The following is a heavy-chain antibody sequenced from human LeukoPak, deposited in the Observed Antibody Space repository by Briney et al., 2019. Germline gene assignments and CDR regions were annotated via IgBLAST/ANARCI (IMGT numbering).Heavy chain of an antibody. CDR1: GFTFSSYE. V-gene: IGHV3-48*03. Sequence: SGGSLRLSCAASGFTFSSYEMNWVRQAPGKGLEWVSYISSSGSTIYYGDSVKGRFTISRDNTKNSLYLQMNSLRAEDTAVYYCERDSIVSGEFDYWGQGTLVTVSS. CDR3: ERDSIVSGEFDY. CDR2: ISSSGSTI. D-gene: IGHD1-26*01. J-gene: IGHJ4*02.